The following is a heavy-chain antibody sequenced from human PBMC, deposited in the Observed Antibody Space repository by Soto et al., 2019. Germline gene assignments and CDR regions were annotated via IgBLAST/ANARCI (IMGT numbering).Heavy chain of an antibody. V-gene: IGHV1-3*01. J-gene: IGHJ6*02. CDR3: AGTDCSSTSCYNYYYYGMDV. D-gene: IGHD2-2*01. CDR2: INPGNGDT. Sequence: ASVKVSCKTSGYSFTKYGLHWVRQAPGQRLEWMGWINPGNGDTKYSQKFQGRVTITRDTSATTAYMELSSLRSEDSAVFYCAGTDCSSTSCYNYYYYGMDVWGQGTTVTVS. CDR1: GYSFTKYG.